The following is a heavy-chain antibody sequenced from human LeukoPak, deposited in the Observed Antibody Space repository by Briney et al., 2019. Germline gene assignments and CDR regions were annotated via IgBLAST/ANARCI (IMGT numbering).Heavy chain of an antibody. Sequence: GGSLRLSCAASGFTVSSNEMSWVRQAPGKGLEWVSAISGSGGSTYYADSVKGRFTISRDNSKNTLYLQMNSLRAEDTAVYYCARARQDYYDSSYFGYWGQGTLVTVSS. J-gene: IGHJ4*02. CDR3: ARARQDYYDSSYFGY. V-gene: IGHV3-23*01. CDR1: GFTVSSNE. CDR2: ISGSGGST. D-gene: IGHD3-22*01.